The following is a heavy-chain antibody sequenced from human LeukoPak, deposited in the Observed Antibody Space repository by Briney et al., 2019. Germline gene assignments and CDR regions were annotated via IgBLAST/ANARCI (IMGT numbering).Heavy chain of an antibody. CDR3: ATHQVGDILTAPDY. Sequence: NPSQTLSLTCTVSGGSISSGDYYWSWIRQPPGKGLEWIGYIYYSGSTYYNPSLKSRVTISVDTSKNQFSLKLSSVTAADTAVHYCATHQVGDILTAPDYWGQGTLVTVSS. V-gene: IGHV4-30-4*08. CDR1: GGSISSGDYY. CDR2: IYYSGST. J-gene: IGHJ4*02. D-gene: IGHD3-9*01.